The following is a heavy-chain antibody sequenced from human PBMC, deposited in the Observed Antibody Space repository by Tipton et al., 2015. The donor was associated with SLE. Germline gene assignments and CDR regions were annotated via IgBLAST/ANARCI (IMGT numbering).Heavy chain of an antibody. CDR3: ATALAAAGTYAFDI. D-gene: IGHD6-13*01. J-gene: IGHJ3*02. V-gene: IGHV4-61*09. CDR2: IYTSGST. Sequence: TLSLTCTVSGGSISSSSYYWSWIRQPAGKGLEWIGHIYTSGSTNYTPSLKSRVTISVDTSKNQFSLKLSSVTAADTAVYYCATALAAAGTYAFDIWGQGTMVTVSS. CDR1: GGSISSSSYY.